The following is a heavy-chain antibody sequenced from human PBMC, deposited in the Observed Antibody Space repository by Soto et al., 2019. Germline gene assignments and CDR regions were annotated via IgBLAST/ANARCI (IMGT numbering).Heavy chain of an antibody. V-gene: IGHV3-23*01. J-gene: IGHJ4*02. CDR1: GFTFSSYA. CDR3: AKFTNHRFLEWWYFDY. Sequence: GGSLRLSCAASGFTFSSYAMSWVSQAPGKGLEWVSAISGSGGSTYYADSVKGRFTISRDNSKNTLYLQMNSLRAEDTAVYYCAKFTNHRFLEWWYFDYWGQGTLVTVSS. D-gene: IGHD3-3*01. CDR2: ISGSGGST.